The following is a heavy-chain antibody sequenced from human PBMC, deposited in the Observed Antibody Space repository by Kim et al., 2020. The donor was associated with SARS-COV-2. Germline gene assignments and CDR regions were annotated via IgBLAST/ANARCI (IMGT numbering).Heavy chain of an antibody. Sequence: NPSLRRRVTRSVATSKNQFSLKLSSVTAADTAVYYCARGSCSSTSCPLDYWGQGTLVTVSS. V-gene: IGHV4-59*09. J-gene: IGHJ4*02. CDR3: ARGSCSSTSCPLDY. D-gene: IGHD2-2*01.